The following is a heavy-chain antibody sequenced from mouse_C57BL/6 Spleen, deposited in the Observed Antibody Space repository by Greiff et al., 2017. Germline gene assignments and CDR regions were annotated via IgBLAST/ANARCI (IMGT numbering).Heavy chain of an antibody. J-gene: IGHJ2*01. V-gene: IGHV1-15*01. D-gene: IGHD2-4*01. Sequence: VKQTPVHGLEWIGAIDPETGGTAYNQKFKGKAILTADKSSSTAYMELRSLTSEDSAVYYCTKAYYDYGYYCDYWGQGTTLTVSS. CDR3: TKAYYDYGYYCDY. CDR2: IDPETGGT.